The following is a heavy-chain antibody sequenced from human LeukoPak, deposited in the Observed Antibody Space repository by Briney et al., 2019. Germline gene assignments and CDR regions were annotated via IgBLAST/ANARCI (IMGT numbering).Heavy chain of an antibody. Sequence: GASVKVSRKASGYTFTSYGISWVRQAPGQGLEWMGWISAYNGNTNYAQKLQGRVTMTTDTSTSTAYMELRSLRSDDTAVYYCAREVYSSGWYVSYYMDVWGKGTTVTVSS. D-gene: IGHD6-19*01. CDR1: GYTFTSYG. V-gene: IGHV1-18*01. J-gene: IGHJ6*03. CDR2: ISAYNGNT. CDR3: AREVYSSGWYVSYYMDV.